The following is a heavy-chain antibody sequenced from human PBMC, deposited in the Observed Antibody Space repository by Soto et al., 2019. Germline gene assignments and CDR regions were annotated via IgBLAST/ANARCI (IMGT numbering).Heavy chain of an antibody. V-gene: IGHV3-30*18. CDR1: GFTFSSFG. CDR3: AKDLSPYCSSTSCYSNFDY. J-gene: IGHJ4*02. CDR2: ISYDGNNK. D-gene: IGHD2-2*02. Sequence: QVQLVESGGGVVQPVRSLRLSCAASGFTFSSFGMHWVRQAPGKGLESVALISYDGNNKYYPNSVKGRFTISRDNSENSLYLQMNSLRTEDTAVYYCAKDLSPYCSSTSCYSNFDYWGQGTLVTVSS.